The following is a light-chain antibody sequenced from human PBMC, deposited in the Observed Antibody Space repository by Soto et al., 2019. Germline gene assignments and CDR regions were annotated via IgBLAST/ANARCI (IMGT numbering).Light chain of an antibody. CDR3: LLSYSGARV. CDR1: TGAVTSGHY. V-gene: IGLV7-46*01. Sequence: QAVVTQEPSLTVSPGGTVTLTCGSSTGAVTSGHYPYWFQQKPGQAPRTLVYNTSDKHSWAPARFSGSLLGGKAALTLSGAQPEDEADYYCLLSYSGARVFGGGTKVTVL. J-gene: IGLJ3*02. CDR2: NTS.